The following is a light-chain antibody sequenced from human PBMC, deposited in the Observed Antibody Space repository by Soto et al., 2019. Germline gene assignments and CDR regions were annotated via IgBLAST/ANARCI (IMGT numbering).Light chain of an antibody. J-gene: IGLJ1*01. CDR3: SSYTSSRTLYV. V-gene: IGLV2-14*01. Sequence: QSVLTQPASVSGSPGQSITISCTGTSSDVGGYNYVSWYQQHPGKAPKLIIYEVSNRPSGVSNRFSGSKSGNTASLTISGLQAEDEAEYYCSSYTSSRTLYVFGIGTKVTVL. CDR2: EVS. CDR1: SSDVGGYNY.